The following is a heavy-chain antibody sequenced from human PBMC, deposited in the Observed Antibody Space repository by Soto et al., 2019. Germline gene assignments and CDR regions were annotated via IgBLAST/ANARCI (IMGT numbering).Heavy chain of an antibody. D-gene: IGHD1-26*01. V-gene: IGHV3-23*01. CDR2: ISDSGDNS. CDR3: ARRQVGATKRKSCFDS. J-gene: IGHJ5*01. CDR1: GFDFSTHA. Sequence: EVHLLESGGGLLQPGGSLRLSCSASGFDFSTHAMNWVRQAPGKGLEWVAAISDSGDNSNYAASVKGRFTISRDNSTHTLHLQMNGLRAEDTAVYFCARRQVGATKRKSCFDSWGQGTLVTVSS.